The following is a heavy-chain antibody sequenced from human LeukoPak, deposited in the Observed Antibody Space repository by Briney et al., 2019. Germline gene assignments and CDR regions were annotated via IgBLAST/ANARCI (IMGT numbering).Heavy chain of an antibody. J-gene: IGHJ4*02. CDR2: ISYDGAVK. Sequence: GGSLRLSCAASGFTFRTYSIHWVRQAPGKGLEWVTFISYDGAVKYYADSVKGRSTISRDNSKNTLFLQMNSLRAEDTAVYYCARDLSENYSIDYWGQGTLVTVSS. CDR1: GFTFRTYS. CDR3: ARDLSENYSIDY. D-gene: IGHD2-21*01. V-gene: IGHV3-30*03.